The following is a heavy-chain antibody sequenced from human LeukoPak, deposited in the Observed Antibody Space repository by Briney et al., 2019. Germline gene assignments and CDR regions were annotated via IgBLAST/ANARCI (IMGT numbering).Heavy chain of an antibody. CDR1: GGSISSYY. J-gene: IGHJ4*02. Sequence: SETLSLTCTVSGGSISSYYWSWIRQPPGKGLGWIGYIYYSGSTNYNPSLKSRVTISVDTSKNQFSLKLSSVTAADTAVYYCARDVGGFDYWGQGTLATVSS. D-gene: IGHD2-15*01. V-gene: IGHV4-59*01. CDR3: ARDVGGFDY. CDR2: IYYSGST.